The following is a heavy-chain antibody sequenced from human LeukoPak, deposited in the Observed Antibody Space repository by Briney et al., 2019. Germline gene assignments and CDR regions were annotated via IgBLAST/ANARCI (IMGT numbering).Heavy chain of an antibody. D-gene: IGHD3-10*01. Sequence: SETLSLTCALYGGSFSGYYWSWLRQPPGEGLEWIGEINHSGSTNYNPSLKSRVTISVDTSKNQFSLKLSSVTAADTAVYYCARAGPLLWFGELLEGDDYWGQGTLVTVSS. V-gene: IGHV4-34*01. J-gene: IGHJ4*02. CDR3: ARAGPLLWFGELLEGDDY. CDR1: GGSFSGYY. CDR2: INHSGST.